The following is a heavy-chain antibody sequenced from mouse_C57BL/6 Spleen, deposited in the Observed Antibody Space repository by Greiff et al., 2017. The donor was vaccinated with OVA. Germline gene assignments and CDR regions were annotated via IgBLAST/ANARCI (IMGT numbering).Heavy chain of an antibody. D-gene: IGHD1-1*02. CDR3: ARWRYGRDAMDY. CDR2: IYPGSGST. V-gene: IGHV1-55*01. Sequence: VQLQQPGAELVKPGASVKMSCKASGYTFTSYWITWVKQRPGQGLESIGDIYPGSGSTNYNEKFKSKATLTVDTSSSTAYMQLSSLTSEDSAVYYCARWRYGRDAMDYWGQGTSVTVSS. J-gene: IGHJ4*01. CDR1: GYTFTSYW.